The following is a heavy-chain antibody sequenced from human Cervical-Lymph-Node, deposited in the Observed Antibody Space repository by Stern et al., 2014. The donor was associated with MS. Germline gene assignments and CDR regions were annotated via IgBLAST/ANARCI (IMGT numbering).Heavy chain of an antibody. J-gene: IGHJ4*02. V-gene: IGHV4-30-4*01. CDR3: ARVVVYRGIAAAGTDYFDY. D-gene: IGHD6-13*01. Sequence: QVQLQESGPGLVKPSQTLSLTCTVSGGSISSGDYYWSWIRQPPGKGLEWIGYIYYSGSTYSNPSLKSRVTISVDTSKNQFSLKLSSVTAADTAVYYCARVVVYRGIAAAGTDYFDYWGQGTLVTVSS. CDR1: GGSISSGDYY. CDR2: IYYSGST.